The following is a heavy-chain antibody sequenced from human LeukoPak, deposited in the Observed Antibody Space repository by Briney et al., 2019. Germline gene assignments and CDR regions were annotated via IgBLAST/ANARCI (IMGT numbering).Heavy chain of an antibody. D-gene: IGHD1-26*01. Sequence: GGSLRLSCAASGFTFSSYAMHWVRQAPGKGLEWVAVISYDGSNKYYADSVKGRFTIPRDNSKNTLYLQMNSLRAEGTAVYYCARGGGATKSWFDPWGQGTLVTVSS. CDR2: ISYDGSNK. CDR1: GFTFSSYA. V-gene: IGHV3-30-3*01. CDR3: ARGGGATKSWFDP. J-gene: IGHJ5*02.